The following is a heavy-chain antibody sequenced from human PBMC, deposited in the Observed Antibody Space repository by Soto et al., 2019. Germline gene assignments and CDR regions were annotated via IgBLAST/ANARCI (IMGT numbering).Heavy chain of an antibody. CDR2: IWYDGSNK. D-gene: IGHD3-22*01. V-gene: IGHV3-33*01. CDR3: ARDKWDYYDSSGYETNWFDP. CDR1: GFTFSAYG. J-gene: IGHJ5*02. Sequence: QVQLVESGGGVVQPGRSLRLSCAASGFTFSAYGMHWVRQAPGKGLEWVAVIWYDGSNKYYADSVKGRFTISRDNSKNTLYLQMNSLRAEDTAVYYCARDKWDYYDSSGYETNWFDPWGQGTLVTVSS.